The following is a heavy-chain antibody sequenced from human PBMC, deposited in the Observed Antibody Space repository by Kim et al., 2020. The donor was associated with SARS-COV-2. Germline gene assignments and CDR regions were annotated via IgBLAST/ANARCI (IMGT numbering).Heavy chain of an antibody. V-gene: IGHV3-9*01. D-gene: IGHD3-10*01. CDR3: AKDLSGSGSYSFIFDY. J-gene: IGHJ4*02. CDR2: ISWNSGSI. CDR1: GFTFDDYA. Sequence: GGSLRLSCAASGFTFDDYAMHWVRQAPGKGLEWVSGISWNSGSIGYADSVKGRFTISRDNAKNSLYLQMNSLRAEDTALYYCAKDLSGSGSYSFIFDYWGQGTLVTVSS.